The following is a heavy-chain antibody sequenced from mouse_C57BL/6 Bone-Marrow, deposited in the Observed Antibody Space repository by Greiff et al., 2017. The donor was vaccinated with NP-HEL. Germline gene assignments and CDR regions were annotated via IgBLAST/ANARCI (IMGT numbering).Heavy chain of an antibody. J-gene: IGHJ1*03. D-gene: IGHD2-3*01. CDR2: IYPYNGVS. V-gene: IGHV1-31*01. CDR1: GYSFTGYY. CDR3: ARGEDGYSLHWYFDV. Sequence: EVKLMESGPELVKPGASVKISCKASGYSFTGYYMHWVKQSHGNILDWIGYIYPYNGVSSYNQKFKGKATLTVDKSSSTAYMELRSLTSEDSAVYYCARGEDGYSLHWYFDVWGTGTTVTVSS.